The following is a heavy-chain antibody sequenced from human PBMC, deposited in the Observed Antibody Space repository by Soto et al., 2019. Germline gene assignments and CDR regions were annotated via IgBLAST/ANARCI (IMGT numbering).Heavy chain of an antibody. V-gene: IGHV4-39*01. CDR2: IYYSGST. CDR1: GGSISSSSYY. D-gene: IGHD2-15*01. CDR3: SRLPGYCSGDLCRSDY. Sequence: QLQLQESGPGLVKPSETLSLTCTVSGGSISSSSYYWGWIRQPPGKGLEWIGSIYYSGSTYYNLYLKSRVTISVDTSKRQFSMKLSSVTAADTAVYFCSRLPGYCSGDLCRSDYGGQGSRVTVSS. J-gene: IGHJ4*02.